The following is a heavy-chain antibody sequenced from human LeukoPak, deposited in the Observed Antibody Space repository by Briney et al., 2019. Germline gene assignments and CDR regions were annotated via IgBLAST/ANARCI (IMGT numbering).Heavy chain of an antibody. Sequence: GGSLRLSCAASGFTFSTYTMNWVRQAPGKGLEWVSSITSGSGYIYYADSVKGRFTVSRDNAKNSLYLQMNSLRAEDTAVYYCARDEGAWGQGTLVTVSS. J-gene: IGHJ5*02. CDR2: ITSGSGYI. CDR3: ARDEGA. CDR1: GFTFSTYT. V-gene: IGHV3-21*01.